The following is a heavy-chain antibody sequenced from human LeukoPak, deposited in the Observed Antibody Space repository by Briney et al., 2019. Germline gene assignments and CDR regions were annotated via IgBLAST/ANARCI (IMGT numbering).Heavy chain of an antibody. CDR3: ASSKCSSGWYDDY. D-gene: IGHD6-19*01. CDR1: GGSISSSNW. V-gene: IGHV4-4*02. J-gene: IGHJ4*02. Sequence: SGTLSLTCAVSGGSISSSNWWSWVRQPPGKGLEWIGEIYHSGSTNYNPSLKSRVTISVDKSKNQFSLKLSSVTAADTAVYYCASSKCSSGWYDDYWGQGTLVTVSS. CDR2: IYHSGST.